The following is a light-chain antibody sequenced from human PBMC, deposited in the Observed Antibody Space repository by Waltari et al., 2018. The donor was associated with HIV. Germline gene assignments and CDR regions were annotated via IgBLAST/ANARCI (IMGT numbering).Light chain of an antibody. Sequence: QSALTQPRSVSGSPGQSVTISCTGTSSDVGGYNYVSWYQQHPGKAPKLMIYDVSKRPSGVPGRFSGSKSGNTASLTISGLQAEDEADYYCCSYAGSYTYVFGTGTKVTVL. CDR2: DVS. J-gene: IGLJ1*01. V-gene: IGLV2-11*01. CDR3: CSYAGSYTYV. CDR1: SSDVGGYNY.